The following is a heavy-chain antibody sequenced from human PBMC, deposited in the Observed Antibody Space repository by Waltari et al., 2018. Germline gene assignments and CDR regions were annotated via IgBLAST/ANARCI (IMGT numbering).Heavy chain of an antibody. V-gene: IGHV4-59*01. CDR1: GGSISSFY. CDR3: ARGLGYCSSNRCYDAFDI. D-gene: IGHD2-2*01. J-gene: IGHJ3*02. Sequence: QVQLQESGPGLVKPSETLSLTCTVSGGSISSFYWAWIRPRPGKGLDWIGYVYYSGITNYDPSLKSRVTISVDTSKNQFSLKLSSVTAADTAVYYCARGLGYCSSNRCYDAFDIWGQGTMVTVSS. CDR2: VYYSGIT.